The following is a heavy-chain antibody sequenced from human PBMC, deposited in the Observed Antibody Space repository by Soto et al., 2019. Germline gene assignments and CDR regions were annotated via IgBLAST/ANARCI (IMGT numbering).Heavy chain of an antibody. CDR1: EGTFNSYA. V-gene: IGHV1-69*01. Sequence: QAQVVQSGAEVRKPGSSVMLSCKASEGTFNSYAIAWVRQAPGQGLEWMGGIIPYYNTLNYAQKFQDRVTITADDSTNTVYMELSSLRSDDTAVYFCASGASRWYPYGFDSWAQGTLVTVSS. CDR3: ASGASRWYPYGFDS. J-gene: IGHJ4*02. CDR2: IIPYYNTL. D-gene: IGHD6-13*01.